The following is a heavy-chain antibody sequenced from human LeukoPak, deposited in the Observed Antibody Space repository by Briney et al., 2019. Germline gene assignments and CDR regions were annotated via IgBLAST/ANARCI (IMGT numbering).Heavy chain of an antibody. CDR2: IGGDGSST. J-gene: IGHJ4*02. Sequence: GGTLSLSCAASGFTFTNHARTWVRQGPGVGWEWVSAIGGDGSSTDHADSVKGRFTTSTDNSKHTLYLQMNRLRAEDTALSSCARRAGGTPDYWGLGTLVTVSS. CDR3: ARRAGGTPDY. CDR1: GFTFTNHA. D-gene: IGHD1-26*01. V-gene: IGHV3-23*01.